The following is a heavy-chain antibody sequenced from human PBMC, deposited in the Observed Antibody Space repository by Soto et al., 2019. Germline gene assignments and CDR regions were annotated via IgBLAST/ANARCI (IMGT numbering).Heavy chain of an antibody. CDR3: AREAYYDSSGYSTGFDP. D-gene: IGHD3-22*01. CDR2: IIPIFGTA. J-gene: IGHJ5*02. CDR1: GGTFSSYA. Sequence: ASVKVSCKASGGTFSSYAISWVRQAPGQGLEWMGGIIPIFGTANYAQKFQGRVTITADESTSTAYMELSSLRSEDTAVYYCAREAYYDSSGYSTGFDPWGQGTLVTVSS. V-gene: IGHV1-69*13.